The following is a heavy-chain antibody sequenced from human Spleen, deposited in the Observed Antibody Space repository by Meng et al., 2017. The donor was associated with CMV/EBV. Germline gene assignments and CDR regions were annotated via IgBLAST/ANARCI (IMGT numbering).Heavy chain of an antibody. V-gene: IGHV4-59*01. CDR1: GGSISSYY. CDR2: IYYSGST. J-gene: IGHJ5*02. CDR3: ARAIFWSGYST. Sequence: GSLRLSCTVSGGSISSYYWSWIRQPPGKGLEWIGYIYYSGSTNYNPSLKSRVTISVDTSKNQFSLKLNSVTAADTAVYYCARAIFWSGYSTWGQGTLVTVSS. D-gene: IGHD3-3*01.